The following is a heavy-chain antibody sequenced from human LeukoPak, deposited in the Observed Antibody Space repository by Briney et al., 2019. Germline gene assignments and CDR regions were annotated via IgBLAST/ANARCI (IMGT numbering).Heavy chain of an antibody. V-gene: IGHV3-23*01. CDR1: GFTFSSYA. CDR2: ISGSGGST. D-gene: IGHD1-26*01. CDR3: AKIGPPGATQSGHPIDY. J-gene: IGHJ4*02. Sequence: PGGSLRLSCAASGFTFSSYAMGWVRQAPGKGLEWVSAISGSGGSTYYADSVKGRFTISRDNSKNTLYLQMNSLRAEDTAVYYCAKIGPPGATQSGHPIDYWGQGTLVTVSS.